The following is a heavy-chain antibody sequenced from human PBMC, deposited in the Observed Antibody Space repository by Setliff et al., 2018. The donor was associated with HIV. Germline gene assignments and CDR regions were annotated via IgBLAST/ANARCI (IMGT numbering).Heavy chain of an antibody. V-gene: IGHV4-28*01. D-gene: IGHD6-19*01. CDR1: GGSISTSNW. CDR2: IYYSGST. J-gene: IGHJ4*02. CDR3: EVAGQ. Sequence: TSETLSLTCTVSGGSISTSNWWGWIRQTPGKGLEWIGYIYYSGSTNYNPSLKSRVTISVDTSKRQFSLKLRSVTAADTAVYYCEVAGQWGQGTLVTVSS.